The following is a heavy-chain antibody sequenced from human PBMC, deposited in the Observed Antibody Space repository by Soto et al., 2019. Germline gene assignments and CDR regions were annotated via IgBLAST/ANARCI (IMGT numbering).Heavy chain of an antibody. D-gene: IGHD6-6*01. Sequence: QVQLVQSGAEVKKPGASVKVSCKASGYTFTSYGISWVRQARGQGLEWMGWISAYNGNTNYEQKLQGRVTMTTDTSTSTDYMELRSLRSDDTAVYYCARDHRDSSSSGYWGQGTLVTVSS. J-gene: IGHJ4*02. CDR2: ISAYNGNT. CDR1: GYTFTSYG. V-gene: IGHV1-18*01. CDR3: ARDHRDSSSSGY.